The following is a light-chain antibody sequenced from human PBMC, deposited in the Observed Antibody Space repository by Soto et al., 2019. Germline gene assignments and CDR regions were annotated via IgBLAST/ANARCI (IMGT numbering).Light chain of an antibody. CDR3: QQYDNLPLT. CDR1: RSLSDNH. CDR2: GSS. Sequence: EIVLTQSPGTLSLSPGETAALSCRASRSLSDNHLAWYQQRPGQAPRLLIYGSSSRAAGIPDRFRGGGTGTDFTLTIRRLEPEDFGVYYCQQYDNLPLTFGPGTKVDSK. J-gene: IGKJ3*01. V-gene: IGKV3-20*01.